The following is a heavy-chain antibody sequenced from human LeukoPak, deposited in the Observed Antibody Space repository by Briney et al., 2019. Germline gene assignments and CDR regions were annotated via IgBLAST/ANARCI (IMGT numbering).Heavy chain of an antibody. D-gene: IGHD7-27*01. J-gene: IGHJ4*02. CDR3: AKDSAGGLGTNFGY. V-gene: IGHV3-33*06. CDR2: IWYDGSYK. Sequence: GGSLRLSCAASGFTFSTSGMHWVRQAPGKGLEWVAVIWYDGSYKYYADSVKDRFTISRDNSKDTLYLQMNSLRDEDTAVYYCAKDSAGGLGTNFGYWGQGTLVTVSS. CDR1: GFTFSTSG.